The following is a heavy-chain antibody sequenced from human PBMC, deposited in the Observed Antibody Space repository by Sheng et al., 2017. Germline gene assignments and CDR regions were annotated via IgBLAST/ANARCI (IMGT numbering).Heavy chain of an antibody. V-gene: IGHV4-38-2*02. J-gene: IGHJ6*02. CDR3: ARDGSGYYYYYYGMDV. CDR1: GYSISSGYY. CDR2: IYHSGST. D-gene: IGHD3-3*01. Sequence: QVQLQESGPGLVKPSETLSLTCAVSGYSISSGYYWGWIRQPPGKGLEWIGSIYHSGSTYYNPSLKSRVTISVDTSKNQFSLKLSSVTAADTAVYYCARDGSGYYYYYYGMDVWGQGTTVTVSS.